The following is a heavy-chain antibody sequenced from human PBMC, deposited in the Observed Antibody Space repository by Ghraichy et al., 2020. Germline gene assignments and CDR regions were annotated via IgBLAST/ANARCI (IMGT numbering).Heavy chain of an antibody. J-gene: IGHJ3*02. Sequence: GGSLRLSCAASGFTFSTYAMSWVRQAPGKGLEWVSTIRTSGDNTYYADSVKGRFTISRDNSKNTLSLQMNNLRAEDTAVYHCAKAGGCSGSYYRDAFDIWGQGTLVTVSS. CDR1: GFTFSTYA. D-gene: IGHD1-26*01. CDR2: IRTSGDNT. CDR3: AKAGGCSGSYYRDAFDI. V-gene: IGHV3-23*01.